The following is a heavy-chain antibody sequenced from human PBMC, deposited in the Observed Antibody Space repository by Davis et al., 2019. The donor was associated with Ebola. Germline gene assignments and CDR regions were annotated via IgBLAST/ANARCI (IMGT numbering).Heavy chain of an antibody. CDR2: IKGDGSEK. D-gene: IGHD3-10*01. J-gene: IGHJ4*02. CDR3: TWIRGGNN. CDR1: GFTFFNYW. Sequence: GESLKISCAASGFTFFNYWMTWVRQAPGKGLEWVANIKGDGSEKYYLDSVKGRFTISRDNAKNSLYLEMNNLRVEDTAVYHCTWIRGGNNWGQGTLVTVSS. V-gene: IGHV3-7*01.